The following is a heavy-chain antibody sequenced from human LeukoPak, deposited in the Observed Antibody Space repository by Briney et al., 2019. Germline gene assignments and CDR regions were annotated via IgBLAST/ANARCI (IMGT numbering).Heavy chain of an antibody. J-gene: IGHJ5*02. CDR3: ARDIVVVVVSSGNWFDP. D-gene: IGHD2-15*01. CDR2: IYYSGST. Sequence: SETLSLTCTVSGGSISIYYWTWIRQPPGKGLEWIGYIYYSGSTNYNPSLKSRVTISVDTSKNQFSLKLSSVTAADTAVYYCARDIVVVVVSSGNWFDPWGQGTLVTVSS. V-gene: IGHV4-59*01. CDR1: GGSISIYY.